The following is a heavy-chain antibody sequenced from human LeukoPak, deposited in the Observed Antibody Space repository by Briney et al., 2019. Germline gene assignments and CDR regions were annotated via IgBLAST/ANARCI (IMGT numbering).Heavy chain of an antibody. CDR1: GASIRSSGYS. J-gene: IGHJ4*02. CDR2: IYYSGST. CDR3: ARWRGDAGTGGADN. D-gene: IGHD6-13*01. Sequence: SETLSLTCTVSGASIRSSGYSWGWFRRPQGKGLGWIGSIYYSGSTNYNPSLKSRVTISVDTSKNQFSLKWTSVTAADTAMYYCARWRGDAGTGGADNWGQGTLVTVSS. V-gene: IGHV4-39*07.